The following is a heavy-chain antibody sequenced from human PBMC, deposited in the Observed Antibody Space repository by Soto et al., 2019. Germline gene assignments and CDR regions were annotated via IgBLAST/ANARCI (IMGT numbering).Heavy chain of an antibody. Sequence: PSETLSLTCTVSGGSISSYYWSWIRQPPGKGLEWIGYIYYSGSTNYNPSLKSRVTISVDTSKNQFSLKLSSVTAADTAVYYCARAHDILTGYDYWGQGTLVTVS. CDR2: IYYSGST. D-gene: IGHD3-9*01. J-gene: IGHJ4*02. CDR3: ARAHDILTGYDY. V-gene: IGHV4-59*01. CDR1: GGSISSYY.